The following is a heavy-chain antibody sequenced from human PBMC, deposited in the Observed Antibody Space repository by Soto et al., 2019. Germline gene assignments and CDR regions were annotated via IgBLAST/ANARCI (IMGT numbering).Heavy chain of an antibody. V-gene: IGHV3-30*18. D-gene: IGHD6-6*01. CDR2: ISYDGSNK. J-gene: IGHJ6*02. Sequence: PGGSLRLSCAASGFTFSSYGMHWVRQAPGKGLEWVAVISYDGSNKYYADSVKGRFTISRDNSKSTLYLQMNSLRAEDTAVYYCAKDQYSSSRRNYYYYGMDVWGQGTTVTVSS. CDR3: AKDQYSSSRRNYYYYGMDV. CDR1: GFTFSSYG.